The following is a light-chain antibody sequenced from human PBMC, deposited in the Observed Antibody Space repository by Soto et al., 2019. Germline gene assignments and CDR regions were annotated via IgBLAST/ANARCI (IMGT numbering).Light chain of an antibody. V-gene: IGKV3-11*01. Sequence: EVVLTQSPATLSLSPGERATLSCRASQSVGMYLAWYQHKPGQAPRLLIYDASNRATGIPARVSGSGSGTDFTLTISSLEPEDFAVYYCQHRYSWPLTFGGGTRVEIK. CDR3: QHRYSWPLT. CDR2: DAS. CDR1: QSVGMY. J-gene: IGKJ4*01.